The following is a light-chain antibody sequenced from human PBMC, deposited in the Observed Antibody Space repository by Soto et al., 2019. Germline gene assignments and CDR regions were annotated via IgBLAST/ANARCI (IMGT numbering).Light chain of an antibody. J-gene: IGLJ1*01. CDR1: SSDVGGYNY. CDR2: DVS. Sequence: QSVLTQPASASGSPGQSITISCTGTSSDVGGYNYVSWYQQQPGKAPKFMIYDVSNRPSGVSNRFSGSKSGNTASLTISGLQAEDEADYYCCSYTTSNTRQIVFGTG. CDR3: CSYTTSNTRQIV. V-gene: IGLV2-14*01.